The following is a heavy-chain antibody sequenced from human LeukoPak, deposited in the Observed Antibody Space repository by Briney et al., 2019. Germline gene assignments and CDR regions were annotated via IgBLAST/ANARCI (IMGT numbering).Heavy chain of an antibody. CDR3: AKDHRDIVVVPAAIPYFDY. Sequence: GGSLRLSCAASGFTFNSYAMSWVRQAPGKGLEWVSAISGSGGSTYYADSVKGRFTISRDNSKNTLYLQMNSLRAEDTAVYYCAKDHRDIVVVPAAIPYFDYWGQGTLVTVSS. V-gene: IGHV3-23*01. CDR1: GFTFNSYA. CDR2: ISGSGGST. J-gene: IGHJ4*02. D-gene: IGHD2-2*01.